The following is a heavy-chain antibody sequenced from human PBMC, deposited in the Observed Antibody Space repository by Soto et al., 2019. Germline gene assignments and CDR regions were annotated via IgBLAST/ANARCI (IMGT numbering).Heavy chain of an antibody. CDR2: ISANNGNT. V-gene: IGHV1-18*04. CDR3: ARGWSNLIAAAGY. J-gene: IGHJ4*02. CDR1: GCTFPRYC. D-gene: IGHD6-13*01. Sequence: AAVNVSCKASGCTFPRYCFSGVGQAPGQGLEWMGWISANNGNTNYAQKLQGRVTMTTDTSTSTAYMELRSLRSDDTAVYCCARGWSNLIAAAGYWGQGTLVTVSS.